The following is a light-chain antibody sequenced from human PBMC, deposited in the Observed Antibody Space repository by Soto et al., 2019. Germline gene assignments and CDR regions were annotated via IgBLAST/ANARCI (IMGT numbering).Light chain of an antibody. V-gene: IGLV2-14*03. J-gene: IGLJ1*01. CDR2: DVT. CDR1: SSDVGGYNY. CDR3: SSYTTSNTRQIV. Sequence: SALTQPAYVSGSPGESITITSTGTSSDVGGYNYVSWYQHHPGKAPKLIIYDVTNRPSGVSNPFSGSKSGNTASLTISGLQLEDEADYYCSSYTTSNTRQIVFGTGTKVTVL.